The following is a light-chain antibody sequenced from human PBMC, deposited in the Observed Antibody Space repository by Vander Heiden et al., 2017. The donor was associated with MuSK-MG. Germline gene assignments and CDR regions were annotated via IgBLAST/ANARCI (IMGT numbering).Light chain of an antibody. J-gene: IGKJ5*01. Sequence: DIQMPQPPSSLSGSVGDRVSITCRANQSITSYLSWYQQKPGTAPKLLLYGASNLQSGVPSRFSGSGSGAEFTLTITALQPDDFATYYCQQSSRRPLTFGQGTRLEIK. CDR1: QSITSY. CDR3: QQSSRRPLT. CDR2: GAS. V-gene: IGKV1-39*01.